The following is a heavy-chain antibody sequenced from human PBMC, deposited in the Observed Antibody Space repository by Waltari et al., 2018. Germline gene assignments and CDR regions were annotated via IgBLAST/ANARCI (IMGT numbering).Heavy chain of an antibody. J-gene: IGHJ4*02. D-gene: IGHD4-17*01. CDR2: INHSGST. V-gene: IGHV4-34*01. CDR3: ARAIRHGDQYYFDY. Sequence: QVQLQQWGAGLLKPSETMSPTCAVYGGSFRGYDWSWIRQPPGKGLEWIGEINHSGSTNYNPSLKSRVTISVDTSKNQFSLKLSSVTAADTAVYYCARAIRHGDQYYFDYWGQGTLVTVSS. CDR1: GGSFRGYD.